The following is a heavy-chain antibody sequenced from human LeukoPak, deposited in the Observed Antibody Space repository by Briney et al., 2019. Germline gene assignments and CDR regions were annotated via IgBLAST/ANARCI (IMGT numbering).Heavy chain of an antibody. CDR2: INLNSGDT. J-gene: IGHJ3*01. V-gene: IGHV1-2*02. CDR3: ARDSIEAPGLVFDF. Sequence: GAPVKVSCKASGYTFTDYYVHWMRQAPGQGLEWMGWINLNSGDTRYAQRFQGRLTVTRDTSISTAYMDLNGLRSDDTAVYYCARDSIEAPGLVFDFWGQGTMVTISS. D-gene: IGHD6-13*01. CDR1: GYTFTDYY.